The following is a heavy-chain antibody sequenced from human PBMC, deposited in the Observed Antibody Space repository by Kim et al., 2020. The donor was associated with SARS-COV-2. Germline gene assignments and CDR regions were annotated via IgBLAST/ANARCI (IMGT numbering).Heavy chain of an antibody. CDR1: GFTFSSYA. J-gene: IGHJ3*02. CDR2: ISGSGGST. Sequence: GGSLRLSCAASGFTFSSYAMSWVRQAPGKGLEWVSAISGSGGSTYYADSVKGRFTISRDNSKNTLYLQMNSLRAEDTAVYYCAKDLFALVVVIAQGYAFDIWGQGTMVTVSS. CDR3: AKDLFALVVVIAQGYAFDI. V-gene: IGHV3-23*01. D-gene: IGHD2-21*01.